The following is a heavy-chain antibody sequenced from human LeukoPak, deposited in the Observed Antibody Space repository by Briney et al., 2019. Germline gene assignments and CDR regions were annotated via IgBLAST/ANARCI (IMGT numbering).Heavy chain of an antibody. J-gene: IGHJ2*01. CDR3: ARAAYSSTWYSRYFDL. CDR2: ISRSSTTI. D-gene: IGHD6-13*01. Sequence: GGSLRLSCAASGFTFSNYSMNWVRQAPGKGLEWVSYISRSSTTIYYADSVKGRFTISRENAKNSLYLQMNSLRAGDTAVYYCARAAYSSTWYSRYFDLWGRGTLVTVSS. CDR1: GFTFSNYS. V-gene: IGHV3-48*01.